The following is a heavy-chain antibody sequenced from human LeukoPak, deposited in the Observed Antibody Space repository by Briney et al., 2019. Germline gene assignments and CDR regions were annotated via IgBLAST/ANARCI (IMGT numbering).Heavy chain of an antibody. V-gene: IGHV4-34*01. CDR3: ARMTTGHDY. J-gene: IGHJ4*02. CDR2: VNHSGYT. Sequence: SETLSLTCGVSGTSFTSYYWSWIRQTPGKGLEWIGEVNHSGYTNMDPSLKSRVTISVDTSKNQFSLMMTSVTAADTAVYFCARMTTGHDYWGQGTLVTVSS. D-gene: IGHD4-17*01. CDR1: GTSFTSYY.